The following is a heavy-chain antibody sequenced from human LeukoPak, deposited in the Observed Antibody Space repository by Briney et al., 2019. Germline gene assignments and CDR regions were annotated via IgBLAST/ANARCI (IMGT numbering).Heavy chain of an antibody. V-gene: IGHV1-18*01. CDR1: GYTFKTFG. D-gene: IGHD3-3*01. Sequence: GASVKVSCKASGYTFKTFGITWVRQAPGQGLEWMGWISTYNGNTNYEQKFQGRVTVTADTSANTAYMEMRSLRSDDTAVYYCATGFLQWLRILEHWGQGTLVTVSS. CDR3: ATGFLQWLRILEH. CDR2: ISTYNGNT. J-gene: IGHJ1*01.